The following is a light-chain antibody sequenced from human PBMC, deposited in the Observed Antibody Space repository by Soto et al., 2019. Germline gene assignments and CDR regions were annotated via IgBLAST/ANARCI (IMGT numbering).Light chain of an antibody. CDR2: HVT. V-gene: IGLV2-23*02. CDR1: SNDVGGYNL. CDR3: SSYADYKWI. Sequence: QSALTQPASVSGSPGQSITISCTGTSNDVGGYNLVSWYQHRPRKAPKLIIDHVTDRPSGVSSRFSGSKSGNTASLTISDLQAHDEADYYCSSYADYKWIFGGGTQLTVL. J-gene: IGLJ2*01.